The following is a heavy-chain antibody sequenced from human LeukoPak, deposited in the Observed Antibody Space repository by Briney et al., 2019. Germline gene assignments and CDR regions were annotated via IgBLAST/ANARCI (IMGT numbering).Heavy chain of an antibody. J-gene: IGHJ4*02. CDR3: AKDSSSWLEYYFDY. D-gene: IGHD6-13*01. V-gene: IGHV3-9*03. Sequence: GRSLRLSCAASGFTFDDYAMDWVRQAPGKGLEWVSGISWNSGSIGYADSVKGRFTISRDNAKNSLYLQMNSLRAEDMALYYCAKDSSSWLEYYFDYWGQGTLVTVSS. CDR2: ISWNSGSI. CDR1: GFTFDDYA.